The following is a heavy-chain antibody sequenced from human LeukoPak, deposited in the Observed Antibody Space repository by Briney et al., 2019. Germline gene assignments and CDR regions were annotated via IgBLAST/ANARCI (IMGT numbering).Heavy chain of an antibody. V-gene: IGHV4-34*01. D-gene: IGHD3-22*01. Sequence: SETLSLTCAVYGGSFSGYYWSWIRQPPGKGLEWIGEINHSGSTNYNPSLKSRVTISVDTSKNQFSLKLSSVTAADTAVYYCASIEVTYYYDSSGEYYFDYWGQGTLVTVSS. CDR1: GGSFSGYY. CDR3: ASIEVTYYYDSSGEYYFDY. J-gene: IGHJ4*02. CDR2: INHSGST.